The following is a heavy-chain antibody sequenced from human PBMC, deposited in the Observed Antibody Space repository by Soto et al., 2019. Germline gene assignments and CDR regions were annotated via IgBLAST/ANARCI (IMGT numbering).Heavy chain of an antibody. J-gene: IGHJ3*02. CDR3: AKDRTMARGIRAYDI. V-gene: IGHV3-23*01. CDR1: GFAFGNYP. Sequence: EAQLLQSGGGLVPPGGSLRLSCVASGFAFGNYPMAWVRQTPGKGLQWISTISGTGGMTDYEDSVRGRFTVSIDHSKDMVHLQMNSLRVDDTAVYYCAKDRTMARGIRAYDIWCQGTMVTISS. CDR2: ISGTGGMT. D-gene: IGHD3-10*01.